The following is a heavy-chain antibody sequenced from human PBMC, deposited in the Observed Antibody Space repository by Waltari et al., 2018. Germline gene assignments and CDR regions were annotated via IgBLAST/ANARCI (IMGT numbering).Heavy chain of an antibody. CDR3: AATFGPPDAFDI. CDR2: IYYSGST. J-gene: IGHJ3*02. V-gene: IGHV4-59*01. D-gene: IGHD3-16*01. Sequence: QVQLQESGPGLVKPSETLSLTCTVSGGSISSYYWSWIRQPPGKGLEWIGYIYYSGSTNYNPSLKSRVTIAVDTSKNQFSLKLSSVTAADTAVYYCAATFGPPDAFDIWGQGTMVTVSS. CDR1: GGSISSYY.